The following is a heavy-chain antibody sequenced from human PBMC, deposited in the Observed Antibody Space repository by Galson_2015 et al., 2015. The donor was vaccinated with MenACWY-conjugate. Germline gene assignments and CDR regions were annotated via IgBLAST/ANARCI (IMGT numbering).Heavy chain of an antibody. CDR1: GFTFSNAW. V-gene: IGHV3-15*01. D-gene: IGHD3-22*01. J-gene: IGHJ4*02. CDR3: TTVTTVVVITTVDY. CDR2: IKSKTDGGTT. Sequence: SLRLSCAASGFTFSNAWMSWVRQAPGKGLEWVGRIKSKTDGGTTDYAAPVKGRFTISRDDSKNTLYLQMNSLKTEDTAVYYCTTVTTVVVITTVDYWGQGTLVTVSS.